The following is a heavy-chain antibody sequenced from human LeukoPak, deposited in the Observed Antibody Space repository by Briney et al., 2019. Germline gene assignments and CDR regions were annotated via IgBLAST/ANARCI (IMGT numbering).Heavy chain of an antibody. D-gene: IGHD2-2*01. CDR1: GYTFTSHA. CDR2: INTNTGNP. J-gene: IGHJ4*02. Sequence: ASVKVSCKASGYTFTSHAMNWVRQAPGQGLEWMGWINTNTGNPTYAQAFTGRFVFSLDTSVSTAYLQISSLKAEDTAVYYCARQGLGYCSSTSCYGVGYWGQGTLVTVSS. V-gene: IGHV7-4-1*02. CDR3: ARQGLGYCSSTSCYGVGY.